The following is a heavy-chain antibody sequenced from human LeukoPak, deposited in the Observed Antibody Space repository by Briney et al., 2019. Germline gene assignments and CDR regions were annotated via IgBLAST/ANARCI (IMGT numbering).Heavy chain of an antibody. J-gene: IGHJ1*01. CDR1: GDSVSSGY. Sequence: PSETLSLICNVSGDSVSSGYRSWIRQSPGKGLEWIGFIQDTGITDYNPSLKSRLLMSLDTSKNQFSLNLRSVTAADTAVYYCAGREHRYSRDWGQGILVTISS. CDR3: AGREHRYSRD. D-gene: IGHD2-15*01. V-gene: IGHV4-4*09. CDR2: IQDTGIT.